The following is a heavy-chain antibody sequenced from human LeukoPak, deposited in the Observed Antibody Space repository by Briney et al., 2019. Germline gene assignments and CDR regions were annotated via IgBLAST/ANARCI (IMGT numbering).Heavy chain of an antibody. CDR2: IYYSGST. CDR3: AKSGYYFDF. CDR1: GGSISTSGYY. J-gene: IGHJ4*02. Sequence: SETLSLTCIVSGGSISTSGYYWGWVRQPPGMGLEWIASIYYSGSTYYNPSLKSRVTISVDTPKNQFSLKLNSVTASDTAVYYCAKSGYYFDFWGQGTLVTVSS. D-gene: IGHD5-12*01. V-gene: IGHV4-39*01.